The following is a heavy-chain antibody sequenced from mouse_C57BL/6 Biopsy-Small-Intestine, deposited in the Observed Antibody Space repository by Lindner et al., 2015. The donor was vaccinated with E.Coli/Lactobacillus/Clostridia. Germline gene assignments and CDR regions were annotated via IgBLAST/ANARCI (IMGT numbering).Heavy chain of an antibody. CDR3: ASGWISYYFDY. V-gene: IGHV1-75*01. CDR1: GGTFNNYA. CDR2: IIPVFGTA. D-gene: IGHD1-1*02. J-gene: IGHJ2*01. Sequence: SVKVSCKASGGTFNNYAINWVRQAPGQGLEWMGGIIPVFGTADYAQKFQGRVTITADESTTTAYMELSNLRSEDTAVYYCASGWISYYFDYWGQGNPGHRLL.